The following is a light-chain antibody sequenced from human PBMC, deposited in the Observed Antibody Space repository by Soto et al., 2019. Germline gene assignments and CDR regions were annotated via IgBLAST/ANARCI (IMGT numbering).Light chain of an antibody. Sequence: EIVLTQSPATLSLSPGERATLSCRASQSLSTYLAWYQQKPGQAPRLLIYDASNRATGIPARFSGSGSGTDFTLTISGLEPEDFAVYYCQHRDSWPLTFGGGTKVDIK. J-gene: IGKJ4*01. CDR3: QHRDSWPLT. CDR2: DAS. CDR1: QSLSTY. V-gene: IGKV3-11*01.